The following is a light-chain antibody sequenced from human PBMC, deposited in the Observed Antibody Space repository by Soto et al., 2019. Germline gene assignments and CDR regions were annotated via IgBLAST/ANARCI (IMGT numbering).Light chain of an antibody. Sequence: LAPRGRVTLSCRASQSVSSSYLTWYQQKPGQAPRLLIYGASTRATSIPARFSGSGSGTDFTLTISSLQPEDFAVYYCQQEYNLPLTFGGGTKVEIK. J-gene: IGKJ4*01. CDR2: GAS. CDR1: QSVSSSY. V-gene: IGKV3D-7*01. CDR3: QQEYNLPLT.